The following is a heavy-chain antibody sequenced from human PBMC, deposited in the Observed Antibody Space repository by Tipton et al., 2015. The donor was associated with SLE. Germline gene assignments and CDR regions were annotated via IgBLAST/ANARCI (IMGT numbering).Heavy chain of an antibody. J-gene: IGHJ2*01. CDR3: ASAVVVNNDWYFDL. Sequence: TLSLTCAVSGYSISSGYYWGWIRQPPGKGLEWIGSIYHSGSTYYNPSLKSQVTISVDTSKNQFSLKRSSVTAADTAVYYCASAVVVNNDWYFDLWGRGTLVTVSS. CDR1: GYSISSGYY. CDR2: IYHSGST. V-gene: IGHV4-38-2*01. D-gene: IGHD3-22*01.